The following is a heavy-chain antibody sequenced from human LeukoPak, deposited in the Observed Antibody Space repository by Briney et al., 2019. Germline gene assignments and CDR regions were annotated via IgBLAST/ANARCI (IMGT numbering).Heavy chain of an antibody. Sequence: GGSLRLSCAASGFTFSSSAMSWVRQAPGKGLEWVSAISNNGGYAYYADSVQGRFTISRDNSKSTLCLQMNSLRAEDTAVYYCAKDLVGIAAAGDDYWGQGTLVTVSS. CDR1: GFTFSSSA. V-gene: IGHV3-23*01. D-gene: IGHD6-13*01. CDR2: ISNNGGYA. J-gene: IGHJ4*02. CDR3: AKDLVGIAAAGDDY.